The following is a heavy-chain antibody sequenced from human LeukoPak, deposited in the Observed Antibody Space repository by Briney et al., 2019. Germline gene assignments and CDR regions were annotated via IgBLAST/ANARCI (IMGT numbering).Heavy chain of an antibody. J-gene: IGHJ3*02. V-gene: IGHV4-59*01. Sequence: SETLSLTCTVSGGSISSYYWGWIRQPPGKGLEWIGYIYYSGSTNYNPSLKSRVTISVDTSKNQFSLKLSSVTAADTAVYYCARDLSHDSSGYYSFPDAFDIWGQGTMVTVSS. CDR1: GGSISSYY. CDR2: IYYSGST. D-gene: IGHD3-22*01. CDR3: ARDLSHDSSGYYSFPDAFDI.